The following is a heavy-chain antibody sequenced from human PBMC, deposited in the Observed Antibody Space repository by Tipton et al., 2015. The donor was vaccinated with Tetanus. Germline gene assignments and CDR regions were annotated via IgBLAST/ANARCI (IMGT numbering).Heavy chain of an antibody. CDR2: IYYSGTT. CDR1: GGSFSSGGYF. J-gene: IGHJ6*03. V-gene: IGHV4-31*03. Sequence: TLSLTCTVSGGSFSSGGYFWSWIRQHPGKGLEWILYIYYSGTTYYNPSLKSRVTFSVDTSKNQFSLKLTSVTAADTAVYYCARSSYGTFSYYADVWGKGTTVTVSS. D-gene: IGHD4-17*01. CDR3: ARSSYGTFSYYADV.